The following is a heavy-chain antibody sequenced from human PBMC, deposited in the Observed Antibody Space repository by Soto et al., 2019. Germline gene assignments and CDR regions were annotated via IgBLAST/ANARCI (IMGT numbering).Heavy chain of an antibody. Sequence: QVQLQESGPGLVKPSQTLSLTCTVSGGSISSGGYYWSWIRQHPGKGLEWIGYIYYSGSAYYNPSLKSRITIVVDTSNSHFSLKLSSVTAAATAVYYWAIARAGGYWSVDLWGRGTLVTVSS. J-gene: IGHJ2*01. V-gene: IGHV4-31*03. CDR2: IYYSGSA. CDR3: AIARAGGYWSVDL. CDR1: GGSISSGGYY.